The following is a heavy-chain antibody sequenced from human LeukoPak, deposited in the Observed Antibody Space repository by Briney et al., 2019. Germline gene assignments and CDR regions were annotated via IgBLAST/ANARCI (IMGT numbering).Heavy chain of an antibody. Sequence: PSETLSLTCAVYGGSFSGYYWSWIRQPPGKGLEWIGEINHSGSTNYNPPLKSRVTISVDTSKNQFSLKLSSVTAADTAVYYCATLGAGPTYYDFWSGYSSFYFDYWGQGTLVTVSS. CDR3: ATLGAGPTYYDFWSGYSSFYFDY. J-gene: IGHJ4*02. CDR1: GGSFSGYY. D-gene: IGHD3-3*01. V-gene: IGHV4-34*01. CDR2: INHSGST.